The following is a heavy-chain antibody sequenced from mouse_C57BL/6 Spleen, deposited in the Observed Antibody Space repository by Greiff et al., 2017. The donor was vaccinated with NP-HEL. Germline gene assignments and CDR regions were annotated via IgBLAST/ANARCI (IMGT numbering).Heavy chain of an antibody. D-gene: IGHD1-1*01. CDR3: TRRGGSSSYWYFDV. J-gene: IGHJ1*03. V-gene: IGHV5-9-1*02. Sequence: EVKLMESGEGLVKPGGSLKLSCAASGFTFSSYAMSWVRQTPEKRLEWVAYISSGGDYIYYAETVKGRFTISRDNARNTLYLQMSSLKSEDTAMYYCTRRGGSSSYWYFDVWGTGTTVTVSS. CDR2: ISSGGDYI. CDR1: GFTFSSYA.